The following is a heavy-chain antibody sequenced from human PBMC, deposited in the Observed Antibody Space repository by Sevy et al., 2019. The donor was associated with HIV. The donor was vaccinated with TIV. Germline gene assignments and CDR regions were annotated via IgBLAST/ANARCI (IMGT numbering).Heavy chain of an antibody. CDR1: GFTFSANW. V-gene: IGHV3-7*01. J-gene: IGHJ4*02. CDR3: AHETFWRFES. D-gene: IGHD3-3*01. Sequence: GGSLRLSCAASGFTFSANWMNWVRQAPGKGLEWVANINGDGSDKHNVDSVEGRFTISRDKAKNLLYLQMNSLGVEDTAVYCCAHETFWRFESWCQGTLVTVSS. CDR2: INGDGSDK.